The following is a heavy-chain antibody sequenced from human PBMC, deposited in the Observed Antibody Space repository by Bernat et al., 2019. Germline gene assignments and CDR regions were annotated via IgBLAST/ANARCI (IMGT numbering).Heavy chain of an antibody. CDR3: ARGGYYYDPTNDY. Sequence: VQLVESGGGLVQPGGSLRLSCAASGFTFSAYWMSWVRQAPGKGLEWVAVISYDGSNKYYADSVKGRFTISRDNSKNTLYLQMNSLRAEDTAVYYCARGGYYYDPTNDYWGQGTLVTVSS. CDR1: GFTFSAYW. D-gene: IGHD3-22*01. J-gene: IGHJ4*02. V-gene: IGHV3-30-3*01. CDR2: ISYDGSNK.